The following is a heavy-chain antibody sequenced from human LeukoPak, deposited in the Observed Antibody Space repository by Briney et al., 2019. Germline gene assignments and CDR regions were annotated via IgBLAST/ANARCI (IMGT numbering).Heavy chain of an antibody. D-gene: IGHD6-19*01. CDR3: VKGGIAVAGTITFVY. CDR1: GFTFSSYA. J-gene: IGHJ4*02. Sequence: PGGSLRLSCSASGFTFSSYAMHWVRQAPGKGLEYVSAISSNGGSTYYADSVKGRFTISRDNSKNTLYLQMSSLRAEDTAVYYCVKGGIAVAGTITFVYWGQGTLVTVSS. CDR2: ISSNGGST. V-gene: IGHV3-64D*06.